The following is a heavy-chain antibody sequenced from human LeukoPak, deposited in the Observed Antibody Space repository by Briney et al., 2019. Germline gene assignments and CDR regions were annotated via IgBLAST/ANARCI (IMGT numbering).Heavy chain of an antibody. CDR3: ARDRTDYGDYELLDAFDI. D-gene: IGHD4-17*01. CDR2: ISSSSCTI. J-gene: IGHJ3*02. Sequence: PGGSLRLSCAASGFTFSSYSMNWVRQAPGKGLEWVSYISSSSCTIYYADSVKGRFTISRDNAKNSLYLQMNSLRDEDTAVYYCARDRTDYGDYELLDAFDIWGQGTMVTVSS. CDR1: GFTFSSYS. V-gene: IGHV3-48*02.